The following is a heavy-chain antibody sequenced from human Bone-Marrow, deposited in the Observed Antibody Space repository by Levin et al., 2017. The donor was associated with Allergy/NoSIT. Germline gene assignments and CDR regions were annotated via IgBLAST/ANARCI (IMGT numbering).Heavy chain of an antibody. CDR2: ISYEATTE. D-gene: IGHD3-10*01. CDR1: PFTFSSYA. J-gene: IGHJ4*02. CDR3: MRGTYYYGSGSFSSDY. Sequence: GESLKISCAASPFTFSSYAMHWVRQAPGKGLEWVAFISYEATTEYYADSVKGRFTISRDNSKTMLYLQMNSLRPEDTAVYYCMRGTYYYGSGSFSSDYWGQGTLVTVSS. V-gene: IGHV3-30-3*01.